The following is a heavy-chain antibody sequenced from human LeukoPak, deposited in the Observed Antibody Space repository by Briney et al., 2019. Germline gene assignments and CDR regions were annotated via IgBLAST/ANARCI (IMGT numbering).Heavy chain of an antibody. Sequence: ASVKVSCKASGGTFSSYAISWVRQAPGQGLEWMGGIIPIFGTANYAQKFQGRVTITTDESTSTAYMKLSSLRSEDTAVYYCASSLDASYYDSSGYYTPFYWGQGTLVTVSS. CDR3: ASSLDASYYDSSGYYTPFY. J-gene: IGHJ4*02. CDR2: IIPIFGTA. D-gene: IGHD3-22*01. CDR1: GGTFSSYA. V-gene: IGHV1-69*05.